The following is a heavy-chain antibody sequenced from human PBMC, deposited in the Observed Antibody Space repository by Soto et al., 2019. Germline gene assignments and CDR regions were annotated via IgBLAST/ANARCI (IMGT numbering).Heavy chain of an antibody. CDR2: ISYDGSNK. D-gene: IGHD6-19*01. J-gene: IGHJ6*02. CDR3: ARGPGAVAGLYYYYYGMDV. CDR1: GFTFSSYA. V-gene: IGHV3-30-3*01. Sequence: GGSLRLSCAASGFTFSSYAMHWVRQAPGKGLEWVAVISYDGSNKYYADSVKGRFTISRDNSKNTLYLQMNSLRAEDTAVYYCARGPGAVAGLYYYYYGMDVWGQGTTVTVSS.